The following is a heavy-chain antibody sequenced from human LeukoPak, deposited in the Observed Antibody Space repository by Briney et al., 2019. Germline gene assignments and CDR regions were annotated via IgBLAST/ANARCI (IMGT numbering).Heavy chain of an antibody. CDR3: ATCRTAKTGFDY. CDR2: IYYSGSP. J-gene: IGHJ4*02. D-gene: IGHD1-1*01. Sequence: KPPETLSLTRTVSGGSISNNNYYWAWIRQPPGRGLECIGSIYYSGSPYYNPSLKSRVTISVDTSKNQFSLRLSSVTAADTAVYYCATCRTAKTGFDYWGQGTLVTVSS. CDR1: GGSISNNNYY. V-gene: IGHV4-39*01.